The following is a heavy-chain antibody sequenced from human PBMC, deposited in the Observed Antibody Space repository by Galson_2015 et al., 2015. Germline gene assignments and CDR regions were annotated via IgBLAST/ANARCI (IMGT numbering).Heavy chain of an antibody. CDR2: IWYDGSNK. CDR3: ARGGRVYGSGRAFDY. J-gene: IGHJ4*02. Sequence: SLRLSCAASGFTFSSYGMHWVRQAPGKGLEWVAVIWYDGSNKYYADSVKGRFTISRDNSKNTLYLQMNSLRAEDTAVYYCARGGRVYGSGRAFDYWGQGTLVTVSS. D-gene: IGHD3-10*01. CDR1: GFTFSSYG. V-gene: IGHV3-33*01.